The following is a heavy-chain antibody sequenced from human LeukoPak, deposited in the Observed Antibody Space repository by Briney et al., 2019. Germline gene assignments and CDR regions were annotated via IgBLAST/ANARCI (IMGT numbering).Heavy chain of an antibody. Sequence: SVKVSCKASGGTFSSYAISWVRHAPGQGIECMGGIITIFGTANYAQKFQGRVTITTDESTSTAYMELSSLRSENTAVYYCASQPPYYYDSSGYRDGRDAFDIWGQGTMVTVSS. CDR1: GGTFSSYA. CDR2: IITIFGTA. CDR3: ASQPPYYYDSSGYRDGRDAFDI. D-gene: IGHD3-22*01. V-gene: IGHV1-69*05. J-gene: IGHJ3*02.